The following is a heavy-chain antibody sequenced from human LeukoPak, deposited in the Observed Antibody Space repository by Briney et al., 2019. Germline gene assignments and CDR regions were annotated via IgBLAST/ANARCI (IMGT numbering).Heavy chain of an antibody. CDR3: ARVHRKQWLLYYFDY. V-gene: IGHV3-66*03. Sequence: GGSLRLSCTVSGFTVSSNSMSWVRQAPGKGLEWVSFIYSDNTHYSDSVKGRFTIPRDNSKNTLYLQMNSLRAEDTAVYYCARVHRKQWLLYYFDYWGQGTLVTVSS. D-gene: IGHD6-19*01. CDR2: IYSDNT. J-gene: IGHJ4*02. CDR1: GFTVSSNS.